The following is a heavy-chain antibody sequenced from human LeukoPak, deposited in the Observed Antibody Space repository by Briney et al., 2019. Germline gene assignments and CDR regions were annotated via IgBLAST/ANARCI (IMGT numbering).Heavy chain of an antibody. CDR2: IYYSGST. V-gene: IGHV4-59*08. D-gene: IGHD6-13*01. CDR1: GYSISSGYY. CDR3: ARLGVHSSSWLFDP. Sequence: SETLSLTCTVSGYSISSGYYWSWIRQPPGKGLEWIGYIYYSGSTNYNPSLKSRVTISVDTSKNQFSLKLSSVTAADTAVYYCARLGVHSSSWLFDPWGQGTLVTVSS. J-gene: IGHJ5*02.